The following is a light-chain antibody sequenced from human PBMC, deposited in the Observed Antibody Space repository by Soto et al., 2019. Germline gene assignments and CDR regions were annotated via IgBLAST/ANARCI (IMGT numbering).Light chain of an antibody. CDR1: SSDVGGYNL. J-gene: IGLJ1*01. Sequence: QSVLTQPPSASGSPGQSVTISCTGTSSDVGGYNLVSWYQQHPGKAPKAVIYEVIKRPSGVPDRFSGSKSGNTASLTVSGLQAEDEADYYCSSYVTGDNYVFGSGTKLTVL. V-gene: IGLV2-8*01. CDR2: EVI. CDR3: SSYVTGDNYV.